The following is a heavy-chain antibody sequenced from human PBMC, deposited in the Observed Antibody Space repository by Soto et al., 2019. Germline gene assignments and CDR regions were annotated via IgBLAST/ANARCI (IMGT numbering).Heavy chain of an antibody. J-gene: IGHJ5*02. V-gene: IGHV2-26*04. D-gene: IGHD6-13*01. CDR1: GFSLSNAGLG. CDR2: IFSNDEK. CDR3: ASTYSTSWYRFDP. Sequence: QVTVKESGPVLVKPTETLTLTCTVSGFSLSNAGLGVSWIRQPPGKALEWLAHIFSNDEKSYSTSLKSRLTISKDTSKSQVVLTMTNMEPVDTATYYCASTYSTSWYRFDPWGQGTLVTVSS.